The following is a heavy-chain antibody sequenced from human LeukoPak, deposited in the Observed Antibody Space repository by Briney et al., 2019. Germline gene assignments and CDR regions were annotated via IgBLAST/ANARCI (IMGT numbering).Heavy chain of an antibody. V-gene: IGHV1-46*01. J-gene: IGHJ4*02. CDR3: ARGPRSTYYGGNFDY. Sequence: ASVKVSCKASGYTFTSYYMHGGRQAPGQGREWRGIINPSGGSTSYAQKFQGRVTMTRDMSTSTVYMELSSLRSEDTAVYYCARGPRSTYYGGNFDYWGQGTLVTVSS. D-gene: IGHD4-23*01. CDR1: GYTFTSYY. CDR2: INPSGGST.